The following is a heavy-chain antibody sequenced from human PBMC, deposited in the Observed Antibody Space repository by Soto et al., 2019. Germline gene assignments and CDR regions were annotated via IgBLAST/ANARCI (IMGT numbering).Heavy chain of an antibody. CDR3: EGGGLFVVVSAPLDY. D-gene: IGHD2-21*01. CDR2: GNPSGGHT. CDR1: GDTFTEYY. J-gene: IGHJ4*02. V-gene: IGHV1-46*01. Sequence: QVQLMQSGAEVKKPGASVKVSCKASGDTFTEYYIHWVRQAPGQGLEWMGTGNPSGGHTTYAQHFRGRWTTTGDPATSTLSRGRTGLTSEDRPVFYGEGGGLFVVVSAPLDYGGRETLATVPS.